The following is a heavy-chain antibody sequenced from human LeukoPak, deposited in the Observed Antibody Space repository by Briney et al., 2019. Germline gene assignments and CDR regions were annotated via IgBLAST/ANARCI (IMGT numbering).Heavy chain of an antibody. V-gene: IGHV1-2*02. J-gene: IGHJ4*02. CDR1: GYTFTGYF. CDR2: INPNSGGT. Sequence: ASVKVSCMASGYTFTGYFIHWVRQAPGQGLEWMGWINPNSGGTNYAQKFQGRVTMTTDTSISTAYMELSRLRSDDTAVYYCVISDYGGKSPPLDYWGQGTLVTVSS. CDR3: VISDYGGKSPPLDY. D-gene: IGHD4-23*01.